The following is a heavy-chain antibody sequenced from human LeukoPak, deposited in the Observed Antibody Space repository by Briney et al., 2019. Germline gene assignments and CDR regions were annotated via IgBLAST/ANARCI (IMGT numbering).Heavy chain of an antibody. V-gene: IGHV4-39*01. CDR1: GGSISSSSYY. CDR3: ARHSSSWYSGAFDI. D-gene: IGHD6-13*01. Sequence: PSETLSLTCTVSGGSISSSSYYWGWLRQPPGKGLEWIGSIYYSGSTYYNPSLKSRVTISVDTSKNQFSLKLSSVTAADTAVYYCARHSSSWYSGAFDIWGQGTMVTVSS. J-gene: IGHJ3*02. CDR2: IYYSGST.